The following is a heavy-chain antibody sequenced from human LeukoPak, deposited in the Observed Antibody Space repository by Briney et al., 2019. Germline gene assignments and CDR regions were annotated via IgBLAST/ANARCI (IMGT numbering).Heavy chain of an antibody. J-gene: IGHJ5*02. CDR3: ATMGETGYNNSWSNYNWFDP. D-gene: IGHD6-13*01. V-gene: IGHV1-2*04. Sequence: ASVNVSCKASGYIFTGYYIHWVRQAPGRGLEWMGRINPNTGGTEYAQKFQGWVTLTRDTSISTAYMELSRLSSAETAVYYCATMGETGYNNSWSNYNWFDPWGQGTLVTVSS. CDR2: INPNTGGT. CDR1: GYIFTGYY.